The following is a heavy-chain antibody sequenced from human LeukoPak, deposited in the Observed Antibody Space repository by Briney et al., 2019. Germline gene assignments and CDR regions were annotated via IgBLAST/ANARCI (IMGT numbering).Heavy chain of an antibody. J-gene: IGHJ6*04. CDR2: ISYDGSNK. CDR1: GFTFSSYA. CDR3: ARDYSSGWSGMDV. Sequence: GGSLRLSCAASGFTFSSYAMHWVCQAPGKGLEWVAVISYDGSNKYYADSVKGRFTISRDNSKNTLYLQMNSLRAEDTAVYYCARDYSSGWSGMDVWGKGTTVTVSS. D-gene: IGHD6-19*01. V-gene: IGHV3-30*04.